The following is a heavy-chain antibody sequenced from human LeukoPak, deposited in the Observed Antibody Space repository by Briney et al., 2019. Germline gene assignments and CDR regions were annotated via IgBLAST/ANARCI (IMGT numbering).Heavy chain of an antibody. D-gene: IGHD6-6*01. CDR1: GYTFTSHG. J-gene: IGHJ3*02. CDR3: ARAKPIIAAGPDAFDI. CDR2: ISAYNGNT. V-gene: IGHV1-18*01. Sequence: GASVKVSCKASGYTFTSHGISWVRQAPGQGLEWMGWISAYNGNTNYAQKLQGRVTMTTDTSTSTAYMELRSLRSDDTAVYYCARAKPIIAAGPDAFDIWGQGTMVTVSS.